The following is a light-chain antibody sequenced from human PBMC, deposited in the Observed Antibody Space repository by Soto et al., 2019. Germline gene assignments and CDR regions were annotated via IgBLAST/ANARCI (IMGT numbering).Light chain of an antibody. V-gene: IGKV3-11*01. CDR2: YAS. Sequence: EIGLTQSPATLSLSAGERATLSCRASQSINRYLAWHQQKPGQAPRLLIYYASNRAAGIPARFSGSGSGTDFTLTISSLEPEDFAVYYCKQRSYWPPITFGQGTRLEIK. CDR3: KQRSYWPPIT. J-gene: IGKJ5*01. CDR1: QSINRY.